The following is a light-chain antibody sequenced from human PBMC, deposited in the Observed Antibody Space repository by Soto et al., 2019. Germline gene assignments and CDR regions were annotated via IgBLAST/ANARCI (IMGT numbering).Light chain of an antibody. Sequence: DIQMTQSPSSLSASVGDRVTITCRASQSISSYLNWYQQKPGKAPNLLIYAASSLQGGVPSRFSGSGSGTDFTLTISSLQPEDFATYYCQQSYSTLWTFGQGTKVDIK. CDR1: QSISSY. CDR2: AAS. CDR3: QQSYSTLWT. J-gene: IGKJ1*01. V-gene: IGKV1-39*01.